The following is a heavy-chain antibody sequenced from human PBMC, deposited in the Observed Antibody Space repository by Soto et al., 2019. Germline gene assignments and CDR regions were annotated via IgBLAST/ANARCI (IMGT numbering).Heavy chain of an antibody. V-gene: IGHV1-69*13. J-gene: IGHJ6*02. Sequence: GPSVEVSCKASGGTLSSYAISWVRQAPGQGLEWMGGIIPIFGTANYAQKFQGRVTITADESTSTAYMELSSLRSEDTAVYYCASPRIAVAGTRVGYYYGMDVWGQGTTVTVSS. CDR2: IIPIFGTA. CDR3: ASPRIAVAGTRVGYYYGMDV. CDR1: GGTLSSYA. D-gene: IGHD6-19*01.